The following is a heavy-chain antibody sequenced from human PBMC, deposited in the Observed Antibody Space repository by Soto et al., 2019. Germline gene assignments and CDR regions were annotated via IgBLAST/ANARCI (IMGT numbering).Heavy chain of an antibody. D-gene: IGHD3-3*01. CDR1: GYTFTSYA. CDR3: ARELRFLEFDD. Sequence: GASVKVSCKASGYTFTSYAMHWVRQAPGQRLEWMGWINAGNGNTKYSQKFQGRVTITRDTSASTAYMELSSLRSVDTAVYYCARELRFLEFDDWGQRTLVTVSS. CDR2: INAGNGNT. J-gene: IGHJ5*02. V-gene: IGHV1-3*01.